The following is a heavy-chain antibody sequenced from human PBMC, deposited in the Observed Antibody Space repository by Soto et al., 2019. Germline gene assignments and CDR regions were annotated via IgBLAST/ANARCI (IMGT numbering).Heavy chain of an antibody. CDR2: INAGNGHT. J-gene: IGHJ4*02. CDR3: ARVSGFYLPDY. D-gene: IGHD6-19*01. V-gene: IGHV1-3*05. Sequence: QVQLVQSGAEEKKPGASVKVSCKASGYTFTNYATHWVRQAPGQRLEWMGWINAGNGHTKYSQKFQGRVTITRDTSASTAYMELSSLRSEDTAVYYCARVSGFYLPDYWGPGTLVTVSS. CDR1: GYTFTNYA.